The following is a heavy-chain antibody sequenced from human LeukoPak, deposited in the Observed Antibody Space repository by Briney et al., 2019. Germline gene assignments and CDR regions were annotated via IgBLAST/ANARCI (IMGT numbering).Heavy chain of an antibody. CDR1: GFIFSSFG. CDR2: ISSSSPTI. Sequence: GSLRLSCAASGFIFSSFGMNWVRQAPGKGLEWVSYISSSSPTIYYADSVKGRFTISRDNAKNSLYLQMNSLRAEDTAVYYCATWGYGSGTSHFDYWGQGTLVTVSS. J-gene: IGHJ4*02. D-gene: IGHD3-10*01. V-gene: IGHV3-48*01. CDR3: ATWGYGSGTSHFDY.